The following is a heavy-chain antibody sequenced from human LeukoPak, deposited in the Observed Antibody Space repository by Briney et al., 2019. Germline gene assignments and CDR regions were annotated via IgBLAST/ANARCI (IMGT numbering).Heavy chain of an antibody. Sequence: SETLSLTCTVSGGSISSSSYYWGWIRQPPGKGLEWIGSIYYSGSTYYNPSLKSRVTISVDTSKNQFSLKLSPVTAADTAVYYCARDSIQLWSPFDYWGQGTLVTVSS. CDR2: IYYSGST. J-gene: IGHJ4*02. D-gene: IGHD5-18*01. CDR3: ARDSIQLWSPFDY. V-gene: IGHV4-39*07. CDR1: GGSISSSSYY.